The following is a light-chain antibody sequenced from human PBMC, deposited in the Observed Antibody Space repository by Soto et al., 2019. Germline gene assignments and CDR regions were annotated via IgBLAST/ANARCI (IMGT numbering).Light chain of an antibody. CDR1: QDITNY. V-gene: IGKV1-27*01. Sequence: EIQLTQSPSSMSASVGNRVTITSHASQDITNYLNWYQQKPGKVTKLLIYAASTLQSGDPSRFSGSGSGTDFPLTIISLQPEDVATYYGQKYNSAPLTVGRGTKLGIK. J-gene: IGKJ3*01. CDR2: AAS. CDR3: QKYNSAPLT.